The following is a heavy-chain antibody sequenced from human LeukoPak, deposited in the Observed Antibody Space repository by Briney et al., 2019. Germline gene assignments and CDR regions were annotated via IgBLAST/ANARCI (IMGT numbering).Heavy chain of an antibody. J-gene: IGHJ4*02. Sequence: NTSQTLSLTCTVSGGSISSGDYYWSWIRQPPGKGLEWIGYMYYTGSTFYNPSLKSRVTISVDTSKNQFSLKLSSVTAADTAVYYCARETGEYSSSIDYWGQGTLVTVSS. CDR1: GGSISSGDYY. D-gene: IGHD6-6*01. CDR2: MYYTGST. V-gene: IGHV4-30-4*08. CDR3: ARETGEYSSSIDY.